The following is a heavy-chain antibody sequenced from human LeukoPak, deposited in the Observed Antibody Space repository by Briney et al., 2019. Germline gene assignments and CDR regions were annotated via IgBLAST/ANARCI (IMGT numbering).Heavy chain of an antibody. V-gene: IGHV3-30*02. J-gene: IGHJ4*02. CDR1: GFTFSSYG. Sequence: GGSLRLSCAASGFTFSSYGMHWVRQAPGKGLEWVAFIRYDGSNKYYADSVKGRFTISRDNSKNTLYLQMNSLRAEDTAVYYCAKWSLPWDYYDSSGYYFSYFDYWGQGTLVTVSS. D-gene: IGHD3-22*01. CDR2: IRYDGSNK. CDR3: AKWSLPWDYYDSSGYYFSYFDY.